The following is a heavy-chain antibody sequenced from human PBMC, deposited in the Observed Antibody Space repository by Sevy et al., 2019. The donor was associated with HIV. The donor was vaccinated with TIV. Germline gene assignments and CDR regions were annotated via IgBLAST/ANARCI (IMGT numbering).Heavy chain of an antibody. CDR3: TTVGGTYSGPIFDY. V-gene: IGHV3-15*01. Sequence: AGSLRLSCAVSGFTFINAWMSWVRQAPGKVLEWVGRIQSKTDGGTTDYTAPVKGRFSISRDDSKNTLYLQMNSLKAEDTAVYYCTTVGGTYSGPIFDYWGQGTLVTVSS. CDR2: IQSKTDGGTT. J-gene: IGHJ4*02. D-gene: IGHD1-26*01. CDR1: GFTFINAW.